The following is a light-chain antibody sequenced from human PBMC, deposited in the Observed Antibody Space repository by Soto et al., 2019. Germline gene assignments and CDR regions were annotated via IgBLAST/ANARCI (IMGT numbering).Light chain of an antibody. J-gene: IGKJ5*01. CDR1: QGIRNY. CDR2: IAS. CDR3: RQVNNYPIS. Sequence: DIQLTKYPSFLSASVGDRVTSTCRASQGIRNYLAWYQQKPGRAPKLLMYIASTLQTGVPSRFSGSQSGPEFKLTIYSLQSEDVATSCCRQVNNYPISVGQGTRPEIK. V-gene: IGKV1-9*01.